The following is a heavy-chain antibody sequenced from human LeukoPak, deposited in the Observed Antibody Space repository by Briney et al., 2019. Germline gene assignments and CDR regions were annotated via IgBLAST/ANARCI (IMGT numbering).Heavy chain of an antibody. J-gene: IGHJ3*02. CDR1: GYTFTSYD. CDR2: MNPNSGGT. D-gene: IGHD5/OR15-5a*01. V-gene: IGHV1-2*02. Sequence: ASVKVSCKASGYTFTSYDINWVRQATGQGLEWMGWMNPNSGGTNYAQKFQGRVTMTRDTSISTAYMELSRLRSDDTAVYYCASPVLLRANAFDIWGQGTMVTVSS. CDR3: ASPVLLRANAFDI.